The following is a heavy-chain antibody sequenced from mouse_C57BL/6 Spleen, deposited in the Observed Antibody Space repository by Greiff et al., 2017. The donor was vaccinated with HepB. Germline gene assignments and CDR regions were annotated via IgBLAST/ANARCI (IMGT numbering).Heavy chain of an antibody. CDR1: GFTFSDYG. D-gene: IGHD1-1*01. Sequence: EVQLVESGGGLVKPGGSLKLSCAASGFTFSDYGMHWVRQAPEKGLEWVAYISSGSSTIYYADTVKGRFTISRDNAKNTLFLQMTSLRSEDTAMYYCAKITTVVATPHAMDYWGQRTSVTVSS. J-gene: IGHJ4*01. CDR3: AKITTVVATPHAMDY. CDR2: ISSGSSTI. V-gene: IGHV5-17*01.